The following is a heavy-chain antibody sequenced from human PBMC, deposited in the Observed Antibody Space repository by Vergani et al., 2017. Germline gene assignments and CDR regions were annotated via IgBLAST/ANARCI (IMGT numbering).Heavy chain of an antibody. CDR2: MYDSVST. CDR3: ARDRPKTDGHFDY. J-gene: IGHJ4*02. CDR1: GGSISSGGYY. Sequence: QVQLQESGPGLVKPSQTLSLTCTVSGGSISSGGYYWSWIRQPPGKGLEWIGYMYDSVSTYYNPSLKSRVTISVDKSKNQFSLKLSSVTAADTAVYYCARDRPKTDGHFDYWGQGTLVTVSS. V-gene: IGHV4-31*03.